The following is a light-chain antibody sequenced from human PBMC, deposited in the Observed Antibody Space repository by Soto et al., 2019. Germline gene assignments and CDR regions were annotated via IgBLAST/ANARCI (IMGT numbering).Light chain of an antibody. Sequence: EIVLTQSPGTLSMSPGDRATLSCRASQSVSSSYLAWYQQKPGQAPRLLIYGASSRATGIPDRFSGSGSGTDFTLTISRLEPEDFAMHYCQQYGSSPEDFGQGTKLEIK. V-gene: IGKV3-20*01. CDR1: QSVSSSY. CDR2: GAS. J-gene: IGKJ2*01. CDR3: QQYGSSPED.